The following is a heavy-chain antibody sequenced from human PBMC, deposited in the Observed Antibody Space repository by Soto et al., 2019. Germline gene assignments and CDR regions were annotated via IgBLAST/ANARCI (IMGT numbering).Heavy chain of an antibody. D-gene: IGHD6-19*01. CDR3: ASTAVAGSIKSYYYYYGMDV. CDR1: GWSFSGYY. J-gene: IGHJ6*02. CDR2: INHSGST. V-gene: IGHV4-34*01. Sequence: SETLSLTCAFYGWSFSGYYWSWIRQPPGKGLEWIGEINHSGSTNYNPSLKSRVTISVDTSKNQFSLKLSSVTAADTAVYYCASTAVAGSIKSYYYYYGMDVWGQGTTVTVSS.